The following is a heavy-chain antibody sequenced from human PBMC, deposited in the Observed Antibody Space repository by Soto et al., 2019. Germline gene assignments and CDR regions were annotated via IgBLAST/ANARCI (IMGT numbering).Heavy chain of an antibody. V-gene: IGHV2-5*02. CDR2: IYWDDDK. Sequence: QITLKESGPTLVKPTQTLTLTCTFSAFSLSTGGVGVGWIRQPPGKALEWLALIYWDDDKRYSPSLRSRLTNTKDTSKNQGVLTMTNMDPVDTATYYCIQSRCGGDCLQSYASYYYYGMDVWGQGTTVTVSS. D-gene: IGHD2-21*02. CDR1: AFSLSTGGVG. J-gene: IGHJ6*02. CDR3: IQSRCGGDCLQSYASYYYYGMDV.